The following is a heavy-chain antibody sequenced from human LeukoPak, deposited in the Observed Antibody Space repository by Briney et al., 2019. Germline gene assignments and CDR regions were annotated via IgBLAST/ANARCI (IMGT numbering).Heavy chain of an antibody. D-gene: IGHD4-17*01. V-gene: IGHV3-9*01. CDR1: GFTFDDYA. J-gene: IGHJ4*02. CDR2: ISWNSGSI. Sequence: GGSLRLSCAASGFTFDDYAMHWVRQAPGKGLEWVSGISWNSGSIGYADSVKGRFTISRDNAKNSLYLQMNSLRAEDTALYYCAKDIRLWRATTVTPGTIDYWGQGTLVTVSS. CDR3: AKDIRLWRATTVTPGTIDY.